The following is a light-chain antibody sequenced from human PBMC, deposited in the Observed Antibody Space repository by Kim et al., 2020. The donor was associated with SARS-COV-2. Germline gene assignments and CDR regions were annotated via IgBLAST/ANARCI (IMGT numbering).Light chain of an antibody. J-gene: IGKJ4*01. Sequence: ASVGDRVTITCRASQSISSWLAWYQQKPGKAPKLLIYKASSLESGVPSRFSGSGSGTEFTLTISSLQPDDFATYYCQQYNSIPLTFGGGTKVDIK. CDR3: QQYNSIPLT. V-gene: IGKV1-5*03. CDR1: QSISSW. CDR2: KAS.